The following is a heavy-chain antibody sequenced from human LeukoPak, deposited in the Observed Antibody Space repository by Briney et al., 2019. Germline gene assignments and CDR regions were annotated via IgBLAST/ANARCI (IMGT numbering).Heavy chain of an antibody. V-gene: IGHV3-23*01. J-gene: IGHJ4*02. Sequence: GGSLRLSCAASGFTFSSYAMSWLRQAPGKGLEWVSAISGSGGSTYYADSVKGRFTISRDNSKNTLYLQMNSLRAEDTAVYYCTPQYSSSWYFDYWGQGTLVTVSS. D-gene: IGHD6-13*01. CDR1: GFTFSSYA. CDR2: ISGSGGST. CDR3: TPQYSSSWYFDY.